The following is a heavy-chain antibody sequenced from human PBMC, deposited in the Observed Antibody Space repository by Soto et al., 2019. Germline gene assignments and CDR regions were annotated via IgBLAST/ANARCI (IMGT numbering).Heavy chain of an antibody. CDR3: ARDPRGGRYYETGGYYYTGGNWFDP. Sequence: QVHLVQSGTEVKKPGASVRASCKDSGWTFTAYYIHWVRQAPGQGLEWMGWINPDNGATKSAQKFQGRVTMTRDTSITTVYMEISSLRSDDTAVYFCARDPRGGRYYETGGYYYTGGNWFDPWGQGTLVTVSS. CDR1: GWTFTAYY. D-gene: IGHD3-22*01. V-gene: IGHV1-2*02. CDR2: INPDNGAT. J-gene: IGHJ5*02.